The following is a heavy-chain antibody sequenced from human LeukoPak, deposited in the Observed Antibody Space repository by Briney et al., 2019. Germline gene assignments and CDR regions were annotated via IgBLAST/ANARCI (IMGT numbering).Heavy chain of an antibody. Sequence: GGSLRPSCAASGFTFSSYSMNWVRQAPGKGLEWVSSISSSSSYIYYADSVKGRFTISRDNAKNSLYLQMNSLRAEDTAVYYCARVSSGWYPAGMDVWGQGTTVTVSS. V-gene: IGHV3-21*01. CDR2: ISSSSSYI. D-gene: IGHD6-19*01. CDR1: GFTFSSYS. CDR3: ARVSSGWYPAGMDV. J-gene: IGHJ6*02.